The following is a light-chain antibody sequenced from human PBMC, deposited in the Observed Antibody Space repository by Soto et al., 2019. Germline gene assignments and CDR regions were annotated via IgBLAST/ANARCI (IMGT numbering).Light chain of an antibody. V-gene: IGLV2-8*01. CDR3: FSFTTTSTHV. J-gene: IGLJ1*01. CDR2: EVT. Sequence: QSVLAQPPAASGSPGQSVTFSCTGTSSDIGDYNYVSWYQQHPGKAPKLMIYEVTKRPSGVPDRFSGSKSGNTASLTVSGLQVEDEAEYFCFSFTTTSTHVFGTGTKVTVL. CDR1: SSDIGDYNY.